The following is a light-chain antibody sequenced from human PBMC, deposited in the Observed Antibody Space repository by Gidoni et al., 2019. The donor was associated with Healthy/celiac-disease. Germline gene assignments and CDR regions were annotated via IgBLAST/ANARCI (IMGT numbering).Light chain of an antibody. Sequence: SYELTKPPSVSVSPGQTASLTCSGDKLGDKYACWYQQKPGQSPVLVIYQDSKRPSGIPERFSGSNSGNTATLTISGTQAMDEADYYCQAWDSSTAVFGGGTKLTVL. J-gene: IGLJ2*01. V-gene: IGLV3-1*01. CDR1: KLGDKY. CDR2: QDS. CDR3: QAWDSSTAV.